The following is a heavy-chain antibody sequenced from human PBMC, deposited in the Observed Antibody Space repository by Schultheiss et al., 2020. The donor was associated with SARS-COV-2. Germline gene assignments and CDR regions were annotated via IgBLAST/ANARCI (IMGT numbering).Heavy chain of an antibody. J-gene: IGHJ6*02. D-gene: IGHD2-2*01. CDR3: AIYHGDRVDDYYYGMDV. CDR1: GGTFSSYA. CDR2: IIPIFGTA. V-gene: IGHV1-69*13. Sequence: SVKVSCKASGGTFSSYAISWVRQAPGQGLEWMGGIIPIFGTANYAQKFQGRVTITADESTSTAYMELSSLRSEDTAVYYCAIYHGDRVDDYYYGMDVWGQGTTVTVSS.